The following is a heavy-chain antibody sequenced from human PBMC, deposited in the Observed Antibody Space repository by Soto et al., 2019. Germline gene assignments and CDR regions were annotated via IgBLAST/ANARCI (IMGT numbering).Heavy chain of an antibody. V-gene: IGHV3-7*05. D-gene: IGHD6-19*01. Sequence: EVQLVESGGGLVQPGGSLRLSCEASGFSLSRNWMSWVRRVPGKGLEWVANIKQDESEKYYLDSVKGRFTISRDNARNSLYLQIDSLRAEDTAIYYCARNVEIPVAGTSGVGYAMDVWGQGTTVTVSS. CDR2: IKQDESEK. J-gene: IGHJ6*02. CDR1: GFSLSRNW. CDR3: ARNVEIPVAGTSGVGYAMDV.